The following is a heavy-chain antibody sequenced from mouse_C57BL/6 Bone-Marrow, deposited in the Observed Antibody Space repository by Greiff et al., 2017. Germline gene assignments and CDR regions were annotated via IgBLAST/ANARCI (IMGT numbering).Heavy chain of an antibody. CDR3: ARRGRGVYYGSSYYAMDY. J-gene: IGHJ4*01. V-gene: IGHV1-55*01. CDR1: GYTFTSYW. Sequence: QVHVKQPGAELVKPGASVKMSCKASGYTFTSYWITWVKQRPGQGLEWIGDIYPGSGSTPYNEKFKSKATLTVDTSSSTAYMQLSSLTSEDSAVYYCARRGRGVYYGSSYYAMDYWGQGTSVTGSS. CDR2: IYPGSGST. D-gene: IGHD1-1*01.